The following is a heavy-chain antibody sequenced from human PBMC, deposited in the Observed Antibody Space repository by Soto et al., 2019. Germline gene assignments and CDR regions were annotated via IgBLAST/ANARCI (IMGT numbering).Heavy chain of an antibody. D-gene: IGHD3-9*01. Sequence: GGSLRLSCAASGFTFRSYAMSWVRQAPGKGLEWVSTNSATVGSTYYADSVKGRFTISRDNSKNTLYLQMSSLRAEDTAVYYCAKDYYDILTGYHDAFDIWGQGTMVTVSS. CDR1: GFTFRSYA. J-gene: IGHJ3*02. CDR2: NSATVGST. CDR3: AKDYYDILTGYHDAFDI. V-gene: IGHV3-23*01.